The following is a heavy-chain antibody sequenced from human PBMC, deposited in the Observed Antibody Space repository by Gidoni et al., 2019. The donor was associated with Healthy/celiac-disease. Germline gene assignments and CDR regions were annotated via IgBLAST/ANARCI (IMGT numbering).Heavy chain of an antibody. CDR2: ISYDGSNK. CDR1: GSTFISYG. V-gene: IGHV3-30*18. J-gene: IGHJ6*02. Sequence: QVQLVESGGGVVQPGRSLRLSCAASGSTFISYGLHWVRQAPGKGLEWVAVISYDGSNKYYADSVKGRFTISRDNSKNTLYLQMNSLRAEDTAVYYCAKGVDPGYYDILTGYHYYYYGMDVWGQGTTVTVSS. D-gene: IGHD3-9*01. CDR3: AKGVDPGYYDILTGYHYYYYGMDV.